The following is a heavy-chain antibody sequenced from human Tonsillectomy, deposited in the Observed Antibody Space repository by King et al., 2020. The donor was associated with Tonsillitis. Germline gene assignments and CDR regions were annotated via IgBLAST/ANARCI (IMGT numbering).Heavy chain of an antibody. D-gene: IGHD2-2*01. V-gene: IGHV3-21*01. CDR2: ISRSSSYI. J-gene: IGHJ6*02. Sequence: VQLVESGGGLVKPGGSLRLSCAASGVTFSSYSMNWVRQAPGKGLEWVSYISRSSSYIYDADSLKGRFTISRDNAKNSLYLKMNSLRAEDTAVYYCARGSLLVVVPRGSMDVWGQGTTVTVSS. CDR3: ARGSLLVVVPRGSMDV. CDR1: GVTFSSYS.